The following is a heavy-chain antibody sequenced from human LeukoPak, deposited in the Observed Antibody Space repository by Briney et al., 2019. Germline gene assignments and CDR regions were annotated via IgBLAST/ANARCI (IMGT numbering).Heavy chain of an antibody. D-gene: IGHD5-18*01. V-gene: IGHV3-49*03. CDR1: GFTFGVYA. CDR3: TRDADTAMAAPFDY. J-gene: IGHJ4*02. CDR2: IRSKAYGGTT. Sequence: AGGSLRLSCTASGFTFGVYAMSWFRQAPGKGLEWVGFIRSKAYGGTTEYAASVKGRFTISRDDSKSIAYLQMNSLKTEDTAVYYCTRDADTAMAAPFDYWGQGTLVTVSS.